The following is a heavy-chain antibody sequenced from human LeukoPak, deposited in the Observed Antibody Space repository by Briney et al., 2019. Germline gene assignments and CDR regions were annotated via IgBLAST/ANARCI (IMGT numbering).Heavy chain of an antibody. V-gene: IGHV4-30-2*01. J-gene: IGHJ4*02. CDR2: ICHSGST. D-gene: IGHD3-22*01. Sequence: SETLSLTCAVSGGSISSGGYSWSWIRQPPGTGLEWVGYICHSGSTYYNPSLKSRVTISVDRSKNQFSLKLSSATAADTAVYYCARDSLFYDSSGGYFDYWGQGTLVTVSS. CDR1: GGSISSGGYS. CDR3: ARDSLFYDSSGGYFDY.